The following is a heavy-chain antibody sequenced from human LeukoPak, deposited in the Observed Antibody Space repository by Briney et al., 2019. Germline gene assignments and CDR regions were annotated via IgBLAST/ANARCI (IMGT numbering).Heavy chain of an antibody. V-gene: IGHV3-23*01. J-gene: IGHJ4*02. D-gene: IGHD6-13*01. CDR2: ISGSGGST. Sequence: GGSLRLSCAASGFTFSSYAISWVRQAPGKGLEWVSAISGSGGSTYYADSVKGRFTISRDNSKNTLYLQMNSLRAEDTAVYYCAQRGKQLPQTYWGQGTLVTVSS. CDR3: AQRGKQLPQTY. CDR1: GFTFSSYA.